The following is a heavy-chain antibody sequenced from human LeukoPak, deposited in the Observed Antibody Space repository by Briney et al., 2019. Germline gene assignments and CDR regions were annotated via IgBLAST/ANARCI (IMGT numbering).Heavy chain of an antibody. D-gene: IGHD2/OR15-2a*01. J-gene: IGHJ4*02. CDR2: INHSGST. CDR1: GFTFSSYW. V-gene: IGHV4-34*01. CDR3: ARALYFSVDY. Sequence: GSLRLSCAASGFTFSSYWMSWVRQPPGKGLEWIGEINHSGSTNYNPSLKSRVTISVDTSKNRFSLKLSSVTAADTAVYYCARALYFSVDYWGQGTLVTVSS.